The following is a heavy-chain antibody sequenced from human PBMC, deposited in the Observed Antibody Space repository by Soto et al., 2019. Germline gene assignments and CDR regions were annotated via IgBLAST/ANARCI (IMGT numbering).Heavy chain of an antibody. J-gene: IGHJ4*02. V-gene: IGHV2-5*02. D-gene: IGHD2-21*02. Sequence: QITLKESGPPLVKPTQTLTLTCTVSGFSVTTNGVAVGWIRQPPGKALEWLALIYWDDDRRYSPSLEARLTIRKDTSRNQVVLTMTNVDPVDTGTYFCAQQNQTAYRLFDYWGRGSQVTVSS. CDR3: AQQNQTAYRLFDY. CDR1: GFSVTTNGVA. CDR2: IYWDDDR.